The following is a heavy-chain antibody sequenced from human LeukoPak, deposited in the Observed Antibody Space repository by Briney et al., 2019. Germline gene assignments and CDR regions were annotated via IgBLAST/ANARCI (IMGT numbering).Heavy chain of an antibody. D-gene: IGHD5-18*01. Sequence: GASVKVSCKTSGYTFTDYYMHWVRQAPGQGLEWMGWINPNSGGTNYAQNFQGRVTMTRDTSISTAYMELSSLRSDDTAVYYCARAEWIGYNYGPFDYWGQGTLVTVSS. CDR1: GYTFTDYY. V-gene: IGHV1-2*02. CDR2: INPNSGGT. J-gene: IGHJ4*02. CDR3: ARAEWIGYNYGPFDY.